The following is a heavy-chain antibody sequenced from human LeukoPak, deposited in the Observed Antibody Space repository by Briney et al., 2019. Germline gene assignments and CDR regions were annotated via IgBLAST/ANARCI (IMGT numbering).Heavy chain of an antibody. CDR3: VKSRRVGANQRGLFDY. CDR1: AFTFRSYG. CDR2: ISDDGSNK. J-gene: IGHJ4*02. Sequence: GGSLRLSCAASAFTFRSYGMHWVRQAPGKGLEWVAAISDDGSNKNYADSVKGRFTISRDNSKNTLYLQMNSLRAEDTAVYYCVKSRRVGANQRGLFDYWGQGTLVTVSP. D-gene: IGHD1-26*01. V-gene: IGHV3-30*18.